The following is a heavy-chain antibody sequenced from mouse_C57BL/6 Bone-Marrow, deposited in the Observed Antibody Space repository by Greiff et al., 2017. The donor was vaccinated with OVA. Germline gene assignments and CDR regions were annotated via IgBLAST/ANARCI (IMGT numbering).Heavy chain of an antibody. V-gene: IGHV1-81*01. CDR3: ARKGNYARRFPYAMDY. Sequence: QVQLQQSGAELARPGASVKLSCKASGYTFTSYGISWVKQRTGQGLEWIGEIYPGSGNTYYNEKFKGKATLTADKSSSTAYMELRSLTSEDSAVYFCARKGNYARRFPYAMDYWGQGTSVTVSS. J-gene: IGHJ4*01. D-gene: IGHD2-4*01. CDR1: GYTFTSYG. CDR2: IYPGSGNT.